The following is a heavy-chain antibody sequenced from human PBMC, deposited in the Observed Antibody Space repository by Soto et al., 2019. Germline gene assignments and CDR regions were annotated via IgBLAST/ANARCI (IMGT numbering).Heavy chain of an antibody. CDR1: GYTFTHFY. CDR2: ISPHNFNT. V-gene: IGHV1-18*01. Sequence: VQLEQSGAAVKKPGDSVKVSCKASGYTFTHFYITWVRQAPGQGLEWMGAISPHNFNTNYAQKFRGRVTLTTEKSTNTAYMDLRSLTSDDTGVYYCARDEGGYDILTGYYKAHHFDYWGQGVPVTVSS. J-gene: IGHJ4*02. CDR3: ARDEGGYDILTGYYKAHHFDY. D-gene: IGHD3-9*01.